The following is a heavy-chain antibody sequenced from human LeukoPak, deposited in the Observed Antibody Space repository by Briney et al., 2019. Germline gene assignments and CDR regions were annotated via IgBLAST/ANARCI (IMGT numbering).Heavy chain of an antibody. CDR3: ARDLPWGCSSTSCYWSYYYGMDV. Sequence: GASVKVSCKASGYTFTNYAISWVRQAPGQGLEWMGGIIPIFGTANYAQKFQGRVTITADESTSTAYMELSSLRSEDTAVYYCARDLPWGCSSTSCYWSYYYGMDVWGQGTTVTVSS. V-gene: IGHV1-69*13. J-gene: IGHJ6*02. CDR1: GYTFTNYA. D-gene: IGHD2-2*01. CDR2: IIPIFGTA.